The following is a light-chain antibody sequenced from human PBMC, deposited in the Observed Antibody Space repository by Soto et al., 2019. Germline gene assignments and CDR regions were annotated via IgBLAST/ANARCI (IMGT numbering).Light chain of an antibody. Sequence: EIVLTQSPATLSVSPGERVTLSCRAAQGVTTNFAWYQQKSGQSPRLLIYDVSNRATGVPARFSGSGSETDFTLTISGLRSEDSAVYFCQQYNNWPFSFGQGTRLEIK. CDR3: QQYNNWPFS. CDR1: QGVTTN. V-gene: IGKV3-15*01. J-gene: IGKJ5*01. CDR2: DVS.